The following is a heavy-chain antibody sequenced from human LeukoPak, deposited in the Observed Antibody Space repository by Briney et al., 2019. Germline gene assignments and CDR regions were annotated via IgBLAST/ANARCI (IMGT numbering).Heavy chain of an antibody. CDR2: ISSSSSYI. Sequence: PGGSLRLSCAASGFTFSSYSMNWVRQAPGKGLEWVSSISSSSSYIYYADSVKGRFTISRDNAKNSLYLQMTSLRAEDTAVYYCAREGGYYDSSGIEKMDYWGQGTLVTVSS. CDR1: GFTFSSYS. D-gene: IGHD3-22*01. V-gene: IGHV3-21*01. J-gene: IGHJ4*02. CDR3: AREGGYYDSSGIEKMDY.